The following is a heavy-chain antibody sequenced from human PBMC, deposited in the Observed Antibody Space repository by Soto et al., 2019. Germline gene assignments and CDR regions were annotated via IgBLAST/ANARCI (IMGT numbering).Heavy chain of an antibody. CDR1: GFSLSNARMG. V-gene: IGHV2-26*01. CDR2: IFSNDEK. J-gene: IGHJ3*02. D-gene: IGHD6-19*01. Sequence: QVTLKESGPVLVKPTEPLTLTCTVSGFSLSNARMGVSWIRQPPGKALEWLAHIFSNDEKSYSTSLKSRLTISKDTSKSQVVLTMTNMDPVDTATYYCALGIAVACTLSAFDIWGQGTMVTVSS. CDR3: ALGIAVACTLSAFDI.